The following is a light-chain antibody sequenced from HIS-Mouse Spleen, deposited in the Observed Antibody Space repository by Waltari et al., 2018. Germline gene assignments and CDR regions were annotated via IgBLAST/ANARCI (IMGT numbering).Light chain of an antibody. Sequence: QSALTQPASVSGSPGQSITISCTGTSSDVGRYNLVSWYQQHPGKAPKPVIYEGSKRPSGVSNRFSGSKSGNTASLTISGLQAEDEADYYCCSYAGSSTYWVFGGGTKLTVL. CDR1: SSDVGRYNL. V-gene: IGLV2-23*01. CDR3: CSYAGSSTYWV. CDR2: EGS. J-gene: IGLJ3*02.